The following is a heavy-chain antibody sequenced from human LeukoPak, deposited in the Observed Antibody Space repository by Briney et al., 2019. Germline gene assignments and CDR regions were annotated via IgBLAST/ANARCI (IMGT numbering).Heavy chain of an antibody. J-gene: IGHJ5*02. D-gene: IGHD2-21*02. CDR3: ARQVVVTARGFDP. CDR1: GGSISSYY. CDR2: IYTSGST. Sequence: SETLSLTCTVSGGSISSYYWRWIRQPPGKGLEWIGYIYTSGSTNYNPSLKSRVTISVDTSKNQFSLKLSSVTAANTAVYNCARQVVVTARGFDPWGQGTLVTVSS. V-gene: IGHV4-4*09.